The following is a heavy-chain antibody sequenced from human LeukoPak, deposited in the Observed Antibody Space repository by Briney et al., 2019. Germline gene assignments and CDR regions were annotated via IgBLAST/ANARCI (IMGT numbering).Heavy chain of an antibody. CDR1: GFTFSSYW. D-gene: IGHD3-3*01. J-gene: IGHJ6*02. CDR2: IKQDGSEK. CDR3: AREDLEWLLSNYYGMDV. Sequence: GGSLRLSCAASGFTFSSYWMSWVRQAPGKGLEWVANIKQDGSEKYYVDSVKGRFTISRDNAKNSLYLQMNSLRAEDTAVYYCAREDLEWLLSNYYGMDVWGQGTTVTVSS. V-gene: IGHV3-7*01.